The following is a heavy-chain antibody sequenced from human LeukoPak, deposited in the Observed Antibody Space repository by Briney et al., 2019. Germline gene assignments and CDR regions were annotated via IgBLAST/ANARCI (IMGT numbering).Heavy chain of an antibody. CDR1: GDSVSSNSVA. CDR2: TCYRSKWGN. Sequence: SQTLSLTCAISGDSVSSNSVAWNWIRQSPSRGLEWLGRTCYRSKWGNDYAEAVKSRISINPDTSKNHFSLQLNSVTPEDTAVYFCARGLFANGFDVWGHGTTVTVSS. V-gene: IGHV6-1*01. J-gene: IGHJ6*02. CDR3: ARGLFANGFDV.